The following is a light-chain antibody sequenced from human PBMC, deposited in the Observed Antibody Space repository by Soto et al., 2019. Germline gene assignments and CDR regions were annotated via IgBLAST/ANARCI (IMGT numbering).Light chain of an antibody. CDR2: GAS. J-gene: IGKJ5*01. V-gene: IGKV3-15*01. CDR1: QSVSSY. Sequence: IVMTQCPATRAGSQRERPTLPCRASQSVSSYLAWYQQRPGQAPRLLIHGASPRATGFPARFSGSGFGTEFTLTISSLEPDDFAAYYCQQCNTCPTFGQGTRLDIK. CDR3: QQCNTCPT.